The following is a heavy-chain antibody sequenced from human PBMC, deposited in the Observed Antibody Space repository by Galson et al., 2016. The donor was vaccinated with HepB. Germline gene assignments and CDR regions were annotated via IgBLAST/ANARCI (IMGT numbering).Heavy chain of an antibody. J-gene: IGHJ4*02. V-gene: IGHV3-74*01. CDR3: TRSDWDRRFDD. CDR2: INTDGSVI. Sequence: SLRLSYAGSGFTFSSYWMHWVRQAPGKGPVWVSRINTDGSVIDYVDSVMGWFTISRDNAKNTLYLQMNSLRVEDTAVYYCTRSDWDRRFDDWGQGTLVTVSS. CDR1: GFTFSSYW. D-gene: IGHD3/OR15-3a*01.